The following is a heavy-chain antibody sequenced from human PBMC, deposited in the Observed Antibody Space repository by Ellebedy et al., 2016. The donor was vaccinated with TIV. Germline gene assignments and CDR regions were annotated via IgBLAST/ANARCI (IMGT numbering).Heavy chain of an antibody. CDR3: TRYLLTTVVTDY. CDR1: GFTFSSYS. CDR2: ISSSSSYI. Sequence: GESLKISCAASGFTFSSYSMNWVRQAPGKGLEWVSSISSSSSYIYYADSVKGRFTISRDNAKNSLYLQMNSLKTEDTAVYYCTRYLLTTVVTDYWGQGTLVTVSS. V-gene: IGHV3-21*03. D-gene: IGHD4-23*01. J-gene: IGHJ4*02.